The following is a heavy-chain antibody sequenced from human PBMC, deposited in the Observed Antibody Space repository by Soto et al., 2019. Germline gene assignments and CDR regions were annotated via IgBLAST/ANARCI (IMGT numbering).Heavy chain of an antibody. V-gene: IGHV4-34*01. CDR1: GGSFSGYY. Sequence: SETLSLTCAVYGGSFSGYYWSWIRQPPGKGLEWIGEINHSGSTNYNPSLKSRVTISVDTSKNQFSLKLSSVTAADTAVYYCARYLSSSSSNFDYWGQGTLVTVSS. CDR2: INHSGST. J-gene: IGHJ4*02. D-gene: IGHD6-6*01. CDR3: ARYLSSSSSNFDY.